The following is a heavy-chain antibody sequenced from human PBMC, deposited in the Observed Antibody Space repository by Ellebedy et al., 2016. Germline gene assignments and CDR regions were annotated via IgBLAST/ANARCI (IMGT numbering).Heavy chain of an antibody. V-gene: IGHV4-4*02. CDR3: ARRKDILTGYYPFDY. J-gene: IGHJ4*02. Sequence: SETLSLTXAVSGGSISSDNWWSWVRQPPGKGLEWIGEIYHSGSTNYNPSLKSRVTMSVDKSRNQFSLKLSSVTAADTAVYYCARRKDILTGYYPFDYWGQGTLVTVSS. D-gene: IGHD3-9*01. CDR2: IYHSGST. CDR1: GGSISSDNW.